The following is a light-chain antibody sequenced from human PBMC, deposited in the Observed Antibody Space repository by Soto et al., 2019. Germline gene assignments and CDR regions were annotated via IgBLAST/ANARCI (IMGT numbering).Light chain of an antibody. CDR3: QHRSNWPWT. Sequence: EIVLTQSPATLSLSPGERATLSCRASQSVSSYLAWYQQKPGQAPSLLIYDASNRATGIPARFSGSGSGTDFTLTISRLATEDFALYYCQHRSNWPWTFGQGTQVESK. J-gene: IGKJ1*01. CDR1: QSVSSY. V-gene: IGKV3-11*01. CDR2: DAS.